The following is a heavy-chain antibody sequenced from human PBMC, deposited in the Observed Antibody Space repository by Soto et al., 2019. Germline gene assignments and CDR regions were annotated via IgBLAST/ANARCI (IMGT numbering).Heavy chain of an antibody. CDR2: IYYSGST. D-gene: IGHD1-1*01. CDR3: ARQWGTDAFDI. Sequence: QVQLQESGPGLVKPSETLSLTCTVSGGSISSYYWSWIRQPPGKGLEWIGYIYYSGSTNYNPSLKSRVTISVDTSKNQFSLKLSSVTAAHTAVYYCARQWGTDAFDIWGQGTMVTVSS. J-gene: IGHJ3*02. CDR1: GGSISSYY. V-gene: IGHV4-59*08.